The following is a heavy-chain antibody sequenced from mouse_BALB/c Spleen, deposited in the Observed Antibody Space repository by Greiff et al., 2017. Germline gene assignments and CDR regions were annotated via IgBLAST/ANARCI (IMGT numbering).Heavy chain of an antibody. CDR1: GFTFSSYY. CDR3: ARGATGFDY. D-gene: IGHD3-1*01. Sequence: EVKLVESGGGLVKLGGSLKLSCAASGFTFSSYYMSWVRQTPEKRLELVAAINSNGGSTYYPDTVKGRFTISRDNAKNTLYLQMSSLKSEDTALYYCARGATGFDYWGQGTTLTVSS. V-gene: IGHV5-6-2*01. J-gene: IGHJ2*01. CDR2: INSNGGST.